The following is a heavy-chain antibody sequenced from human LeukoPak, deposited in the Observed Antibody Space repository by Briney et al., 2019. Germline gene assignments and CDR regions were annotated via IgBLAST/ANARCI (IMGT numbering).Heavy chain of an antibody. Sequence: PGGSLRLSCAASGFTFSSYSMNWVRQAPGKGLEWVSVISGSGGSTYYADSVKGRFTISRDNSKNTLYLQMNSLRAEDTAVYYCAKDMSGSYAEDYWGQGTLVTVSS. CDR3: AKDMSGSYAEDY. CDR2: ISGSGGST. D-gene: IGHD1-26*01. J-gene: IGHJ4*02. V-gene: IGHV3-23*01. CDR1: GFTFSSYS.